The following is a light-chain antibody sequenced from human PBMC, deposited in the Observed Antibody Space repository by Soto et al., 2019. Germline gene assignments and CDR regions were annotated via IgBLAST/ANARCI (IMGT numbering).Light chain of an antibody. CDR3: AAWDDSLNGHV. Sequence: QSVLPQPPSASGAPGQRVTISCSGSSSNIGSNSVNWYQQVPGTAPKLLIYTDNQRPSGVPDRFSGSKSGTSASLAISGLQSEDEADYYCAAWDDSLNGHVFGTGTKLTVL. CDR1: SSNIGSNS. CDR2: TDN. V-gene: IGLV1-44*01. J-gene: IGLJ1*01.